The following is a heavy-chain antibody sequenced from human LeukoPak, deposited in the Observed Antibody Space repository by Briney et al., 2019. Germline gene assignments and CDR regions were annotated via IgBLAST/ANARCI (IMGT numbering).Heavy chain of an antibody. V-gene: IGHV3-23*01. CDR2: ISDSGDRT. J-gene: IGHJ4*02. CDR1: GFSFSRQD. Sequence: GGSLRLSCAPSGFSFSRQDMGWVRQAPGKGLEWVSAISDSGDRTYYVDSVKGRFTISRDNSKNTLYLQMNSLRAADTAVYYCAKDARRSSGWYFFDHWGQGILVTVSS. CDR3: AKDARRSSGWYFFDH. D-gene: IGHD6-19*01.